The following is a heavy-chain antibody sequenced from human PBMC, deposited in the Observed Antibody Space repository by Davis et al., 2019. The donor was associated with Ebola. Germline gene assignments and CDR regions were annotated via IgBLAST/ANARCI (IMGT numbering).Heavy chain of an antibody. D-gene: IGHD5-12*01. CDR2: IYYSGST. CDR3: AAGRGHSGYVF. J-gene: IGHJ4*02. CDR1: GGSISSSSYY. V-gene: IGHV4-61*01. Sequence: PGGSLRLSCTVSGGSISSSSYYWSWIRQPPGKGLEWIGYIYYSGSTNYNPSLKSRVTISVDTSKNQFSLKLSSVTAADTAVYYCAAGRGHSGYVFWGQGTLVTVSS.